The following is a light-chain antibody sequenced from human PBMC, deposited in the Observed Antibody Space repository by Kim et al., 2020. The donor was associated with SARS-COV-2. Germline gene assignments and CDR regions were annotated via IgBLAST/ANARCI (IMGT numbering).Light chain of an antibody. CDR2: EVN. CDR3: SSHTTSSIWV. V-gene: IGLV2-18*02. CDR1: SSDIGIYNR. Sequence: GQSVTISCTETSSDIGIYNRVSWYQQAPGTAPKLLIYEVNSRPSGVPDRFSGSKSGNTASLTISGLQAEDEADYYCSSHTTSSIWVFGGGTQLTVL. J-gene: IGLJ3*02.